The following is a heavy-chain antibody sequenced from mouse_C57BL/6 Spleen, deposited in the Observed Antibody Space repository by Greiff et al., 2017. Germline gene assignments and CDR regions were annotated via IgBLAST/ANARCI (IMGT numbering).Heavy chain of an antibody. CDR1: GYTFTGYW. V-gene: IGHV1-9*01. CDR3: ARFQIYYYGSSYPY. J-gene: IGHJ3*01. Sequence: QVQLKQSGAELMKPGASVKLSCKATGYTFTGYWIEWVKQRPGHGLEWIGEILPGSGSTNYNEKLKGKATFTADTSSNTAYMQLSSLTTEDSAIYYCARFQIYYYGSSYPYWGQGTLVTVSA. CDR2: ILPGSGST. D-gene: IGHD1-1*01.